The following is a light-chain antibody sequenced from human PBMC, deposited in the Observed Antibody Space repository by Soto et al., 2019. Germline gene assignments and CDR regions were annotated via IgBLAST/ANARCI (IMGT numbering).Light chain of an antibody. J-gene: IGLJ3*02. V-gene: IGLV3-21*04. CDR2: YDS. CDR1: NIGSKS. Sequence: SSELTQPPSMSVAPGKTASVACGGNNIGSKSVHWYQQKPGQAPVLVIYYDSGRPSGIPERFSGSNFGSTATLTIRGVEAGDEADYYCQVWDSSSDHWVFGGGTKLTVL. CDR3: QVWDSSSDHWV.